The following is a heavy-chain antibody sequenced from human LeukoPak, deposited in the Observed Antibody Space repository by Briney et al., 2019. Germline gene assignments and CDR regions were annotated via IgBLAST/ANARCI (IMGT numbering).Heavy chain of an antibody. V-gene: IGHV4-4*07. CDR3: ARDAEFYYYDSSGYRPRGVYFDY. D-gene: IGHD3-22*01. J-gene: IGHJ4*02. CDR2: IYTSGST. CDR1: GGSISSYY. Sequence: SETLSLTCTVSGGSISSYYWSWIRQPAGRGLEWIGRIYTSGSTNYNPSLKSRVTISVDKSKNQFSLKLSSVTAADTAVYYCARDAEFYYYDSSGYRPRGVYFDYWGQGTLVTVSS.